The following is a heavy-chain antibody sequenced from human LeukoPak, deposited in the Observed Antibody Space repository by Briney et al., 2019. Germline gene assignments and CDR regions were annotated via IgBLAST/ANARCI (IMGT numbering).Heavy chain of an antibody. CDR2: IKQDGSEK. J-gene: IGHJ5*02. V-gene: IGHV3-7*01. Sequence: GGSLRLSCAASEFTFSSYWMSWVRQAPGKGLEWVANIKQDGSEKYYVGSVRGRFTISRDNAKSSLYLQMNSLRVEDTAVYYCAREISSWYRTEGRFDPWGQGTLVTVSS. D-gene: IGHD6-13*01. CDR3: AREISSWYRTEGRFDP. CDR1: EFTFSSYW.